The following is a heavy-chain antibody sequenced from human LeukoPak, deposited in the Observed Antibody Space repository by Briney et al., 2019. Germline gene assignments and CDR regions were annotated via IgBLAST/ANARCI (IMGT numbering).Heavy chain of an antibody. CDR1: GGTFSSYA. J-gene: IGHJ4*02. CDR2: IIPIFGTA. CDR3: ARDRSIAVAGTCFDY. D-gene: IGHD6-19*01. Sequence: ASVKVPCKASGGTFSSYAISWVRQAPGQGLEWMGRIIPIFGTANYAQKFQGRVTITSDESTSTAYMELSSLRSEDTAVYYCARDRSIAVAGTCFDYWGQGTLVTVSS. V-gene: IGHV1-69*13.